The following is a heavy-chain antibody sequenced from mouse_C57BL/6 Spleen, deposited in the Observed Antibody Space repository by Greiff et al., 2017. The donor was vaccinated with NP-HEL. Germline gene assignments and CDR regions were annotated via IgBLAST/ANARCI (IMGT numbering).Heavy chain of an antibody. Sequence: QVQLQQPGAELVRPGTSVKLSCKASGYTFTSYWMHWVKQRPGQGLEWIGVIDPSDSYTNYNQKFKGKATLTVDTSSSTAYMQLSSLTSEDSAVYYCARRPGDYWGQGTTLTVSS. CDR1: GYTFTSYW. V-gene: IGHV1-59*01. CDR2: IDPSDSYT. CDR3: ARRPGDY. J-gene: IGHJ2*01.